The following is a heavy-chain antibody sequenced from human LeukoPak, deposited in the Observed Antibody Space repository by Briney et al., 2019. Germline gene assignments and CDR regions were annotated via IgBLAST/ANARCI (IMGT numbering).Heavy chain of an antibody. CDR2: ISYDGSNK. J-gene: IGHJ4*02. CDR1: GFTFSSYA. V-gene: IGHV3-30-3*01. Sequence: GGSLRLSCAASGFTFSSYAMHWVRQAPGKGLEWVAVISYDGSNKYHADSVKGRFTISRDNSKNTLYLQMNSLRAEDTAVYYCARDQQWLVIDYWGQGTLVTVSS. CDR3: ARDQQWLVIDY. D-gene: IGHD6-19*01.